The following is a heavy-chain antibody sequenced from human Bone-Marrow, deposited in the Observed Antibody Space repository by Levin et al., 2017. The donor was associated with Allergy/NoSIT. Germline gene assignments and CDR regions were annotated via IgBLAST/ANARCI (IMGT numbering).Heavy chain of an antibody. D-gene: IGHD5-12*01. J-gene: IGHJ4*02. Sequence: GESLKISCAASGFSFRSYAMSWVRQSPGKGLEWVSAISGGGDTIYYADSVKGRFTISRDNSKNTLYLQMSSLRAEDTALYFCAKYVVATIDHWGQGALVTVSS. CDR2: ISGGGDTI. CDR3: AKYVVATIDH. CDR1: GFSFRSYA. V-gene: IGHV3-23*01.